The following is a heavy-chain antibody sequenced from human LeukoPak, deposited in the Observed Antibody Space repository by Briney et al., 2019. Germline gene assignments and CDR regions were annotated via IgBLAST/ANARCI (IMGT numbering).Heavy chain of an antibody. CDR3: TTDLRD. J-gene: IGHJ4*02. CDR1: GFTFNNAW. Sequence: GGSLRLSCAASGFTFNNAWMAWVRQAPGKGLEWVGRIRSKTGGGTTYYAAPVKGRFIISRDDSKNTLYLQMNSLKTEDTALYYCTTDLRDWGQGTLVTVSS. V-gene: IGHV3-15*01. CDR2: IRSKTGGGTT.